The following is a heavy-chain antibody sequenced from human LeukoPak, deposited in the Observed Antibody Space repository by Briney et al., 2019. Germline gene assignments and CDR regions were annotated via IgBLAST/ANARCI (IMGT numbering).Heavy chain of an antibody. D-gene: IGHD3-3*01. CDR2: ISGSGGST. Sequence: PGGSLRLSCAASGFTFSSYAMSWVRQAPGKGLEWVSAISGSGGSTYYADSVKGRFTISRDNSKNTLYLQMNSLKTEDTGVYYCRTGGDIIPVDKQVPSDYWGQGVMVTVSS. J-gene: IGHJ4*02. V-gene: IGHV3-23*01. CDR1: GFTFSSYA. CDR3: RTGGDIIPVDKQVPSDY.